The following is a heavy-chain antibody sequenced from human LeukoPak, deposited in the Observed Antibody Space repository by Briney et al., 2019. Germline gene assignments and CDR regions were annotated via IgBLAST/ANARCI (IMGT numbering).Heavy chain of an antibody. V-gene: IGHV4-59*08. CDR1: GGSISSYN. CDR2: IYYSGST. CDR3: ATSHRTSPELDY. J-gene: IGHJ4*02. Sequence: SETLSLTCTVSGGSISSYNWSWIRQPPGKGLEWIGYIYYSGSTNYNPSLKSRVTISVDTSKNQFSLKLNSVTAADTAVYYCATSHRTSPELDYWGQGTLVTVSS. D-gene: IGHD1-14*01.